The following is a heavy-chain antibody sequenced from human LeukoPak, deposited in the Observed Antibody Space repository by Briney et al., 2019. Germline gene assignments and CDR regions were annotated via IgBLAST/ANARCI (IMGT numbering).Heavy chain of an antibody. Sequence: ASVKVSCKASGYTFTSYGISWVRQAPGQGLEWMGWISAYNGNTNYAQKLQGRVTMTTDTSTSTAYMELRSLRSDDTAVYYCARVRLMYYYDSSGYYSRSDYWGQGTLVTVSS. V-gene: IGHV1-18*01. CDR1: GYTFTSYG. CDR2: ISAYNGNT. CDR3: ARVRLMYYYDSSGYYSRSDY. J-gene: IGHJ4*02. D-gene: IGHD3-22*01.